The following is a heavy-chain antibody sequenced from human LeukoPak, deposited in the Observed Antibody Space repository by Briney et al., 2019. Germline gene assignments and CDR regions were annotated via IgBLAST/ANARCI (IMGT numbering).Heavy chain of an antibody. V-gene: IGHV4-34*01. CDR1: GGSFSGYY. CDR2: INHSGST. Sequence: SETLSLTCAAYGGSFSGYYWSWIRQPPGKGLEWIGEINHSGSTNYNPSLKSRVTISVDTSKNQFSLKLSSVTAADTAVYYCARVRGSRRDGYNRRPYYFDYWGQGTLVTVSS. J-gene: IGHJ4*02. D-gene: IGHD5-24*01. CDR3: ARVRGSRRDGYNRRPYYFDY.